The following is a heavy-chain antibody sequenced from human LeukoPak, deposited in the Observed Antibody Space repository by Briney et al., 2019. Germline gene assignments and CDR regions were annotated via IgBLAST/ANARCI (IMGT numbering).Heavy chain of an antibody. J-gene: IGHJ4*02. Sequence: SETLSLTCSVSGGSISSGGYFWSWIRQPAGKGLEWIGHIYSSGNTRYNPSLNSRVTISVDTSKKQFSLKLSSVTAADTAVYYCARAEGPIDYWGQGTLVTVSS. CDR3: ARAEGPIDY. V-gene: IGHV4-61*09. CDR1: GGSISSGGYF. D-gene: IGHD1-14*01. CDR2: IYSSGNT.